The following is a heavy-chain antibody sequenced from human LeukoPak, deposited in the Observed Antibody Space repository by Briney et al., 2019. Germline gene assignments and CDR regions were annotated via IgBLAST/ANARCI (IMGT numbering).Heavy chain of an antibody. CDR3: ARSQSSSLIDY. CDR2: IWYDGTSK. V-gene: IGHV3-33*08. D-gene: IGHD6-13*01. Sequence: GGSPRLSCAASGFTFSSYSMNWVRQAPGKGLEWVAVIWYDGTSKDYADSVKGRFTFSRDNSKNTLYLQMNSLTVEDTAVYYCARSQSSSLIDYWGQGTLVTVSS. J-gene: IGHJ4*02. CDR1: GFTFSSYS.